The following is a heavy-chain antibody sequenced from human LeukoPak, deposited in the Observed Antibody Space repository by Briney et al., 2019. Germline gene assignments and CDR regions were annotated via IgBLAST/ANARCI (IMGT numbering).Heavy chain of an antibody. D-gene: IGHD6-13*01. Sequence: GGSLRLSCAASGFTFSSYSMNWVRQAPGKGLEWVSYISSSSSTIYYADSVKGRFTISRDNAKNSLYLQMNSLRAEDTAVYYCARDRNKIAAAGPFDYWGQGTLVTVSS. V-gene: IGHV3-48*01. J-gene: IGHJ4*02. CDR2: ISSSSSTI. CDR3: ARDRNKIAAAGPFDY. CDR1: GFTFSSYS.